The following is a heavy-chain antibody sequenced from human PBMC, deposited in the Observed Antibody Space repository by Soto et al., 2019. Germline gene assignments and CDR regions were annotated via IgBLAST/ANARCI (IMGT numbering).Heavy chain of an antibody. J-gene: IGHJ6*03. CDR1: GFTFTNYW. CDR2: INSDGSVS. D-gene: IGHD2-15*01. V-gene: IGHV3-74*01. Sequence: VKLVESGGGLVQPGGSLRLSCAASGFTFTNYWMYWVRQAPGKGLGWVSRINSDGSVSSYADSVKGRLTISRDNVKKTLYLQMNSLRAEDTAVYYCARGDCVGGTCYSLAGSFYYYMDVWGKGTTVTVFS. CDR3: ARGDCVGGTCYSLAGSFYYYMDV.